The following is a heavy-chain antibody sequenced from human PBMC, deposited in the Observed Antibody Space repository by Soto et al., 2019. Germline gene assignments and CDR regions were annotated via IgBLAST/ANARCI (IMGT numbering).Heavy chain of an antibody. Sequence: PGGSLRLSCAASGFTFSSYAMSWVRQAPGKGLEWVSAISGSGGSTYYADSVKGRFTISRDNSKNTLYLQMNSLRDEDTAVYCGARSIVGVPADRLYYGMDVWGRGTTVTVSS. CDR2: ISGSGGST. CDR3: ARSIVGVPADRLYYGMDV. D-gene: IGHD2-2*01. CDR1: GFTFSSYA. J-gene: IGHJ6*02. V-gene: IGHV3-23*01.